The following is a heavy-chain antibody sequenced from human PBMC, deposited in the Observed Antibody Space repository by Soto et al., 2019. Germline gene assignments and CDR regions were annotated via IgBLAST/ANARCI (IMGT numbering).Heavy chain of an antibody. D-gene: IGHD3-10*01. Sequence: TSETLSLTCTVSGGSISSGGYYWSWIRQHPGKGLEWIGYIYYSGSTYYNPSLKSRVTISVDTSKNQFSLKLSSVTAADTAVYYCGRDGSGSWFDPLGQGTLVTVSS. V-gene: IGHV4-31*03. CDR3: GRDGSGSWFDP. CDR2: IYYSGST. CDR1: GGSISSGGYY. J-gene: IGHJ5*02.